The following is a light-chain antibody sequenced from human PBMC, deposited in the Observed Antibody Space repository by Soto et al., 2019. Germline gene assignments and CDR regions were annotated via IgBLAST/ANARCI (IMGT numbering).Light chain of an antibody. V-gene: IGKV3-15*01. CDR3: QQYNNWHTWA. CDR1: QSVSSN. J-gene: IGKJ1*01. CDR2: GAS. Sequence: EIVMTQSPATLSVSPGERATLSCRASQSVSSNLAWYQQKPGRAPRLLIYGASTRVTGVPARFSGSGSGTEFTLTISSLQSEDFAVYYCQQYNNWHTWAFGQGTKVEIK.